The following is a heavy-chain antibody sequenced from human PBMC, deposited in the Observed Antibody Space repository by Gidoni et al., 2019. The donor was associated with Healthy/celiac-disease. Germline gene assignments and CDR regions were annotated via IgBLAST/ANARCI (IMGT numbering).Heavy chain of an antibody. V-gene: IGHV3-15*01. CDR3: TTEDSSWGSLDY. J-gene: IGHJ4*02. CDR1: GFTFSNAW. Sequence: EVQLVESGGGLVKPGGSLRLSCAASGFTFSNAWMSWVRQAPGKGLEWVGRIKSKTDGGTTDYAAPVKGRFTISRDDSKNTLYLQMNSLKTEDTAVYYCTTEDSSWGSLDYWGQGTLVTVSS. D-gene: IGHD6-6*01. CDR2: IKSKTDGGTT.